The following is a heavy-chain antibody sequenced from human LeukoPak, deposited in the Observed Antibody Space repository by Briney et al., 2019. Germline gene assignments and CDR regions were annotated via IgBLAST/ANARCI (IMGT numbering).Heavy chain of an antibody. CDR1: GYTFTGYY. CDR3: ARVYESPIVATVGGYFDY. Sequence: GASVKVSCKASGYTFTGYYMHWVRQAPGRGLEWMGWISAYNGNTNYAQKLQGRVTMTTDTSTSTAYMELRSLRSDDTAVYYCARVYESPIVATVGGYFDYWGQGTLVTVSS. D-gene: IGHD5-12*01. J-gene: IGHJ4*02. V-gene: IGHV1-18*04. CDR2: ISAYNGNT.